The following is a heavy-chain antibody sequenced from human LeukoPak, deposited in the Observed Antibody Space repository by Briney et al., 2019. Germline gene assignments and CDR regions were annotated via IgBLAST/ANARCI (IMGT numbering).Heavy chain of an antibody. V-gene: IGHV4-38-2*02. CDR2: ISQSGDT. Sequence: SETLSLTCTVSGYSISSGYDWGWMRQAPGKGLEWLASISQSGDTYNNPSLKSRVSLSVDTSKNQLSLKLTSVTAADTAVYYCARGVRNYYYYMDVWGKGTTVTISS. D-gene: IGHD3-22*01. CDR1: GYSISSGYD. CDR3: ARGVRNYYYYMDV. J-gene: IGHJ6*03.